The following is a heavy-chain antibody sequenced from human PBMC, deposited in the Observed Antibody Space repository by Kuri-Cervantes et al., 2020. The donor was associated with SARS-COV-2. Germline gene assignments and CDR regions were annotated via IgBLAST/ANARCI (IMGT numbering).Heavy chain of an antibody. CDR1: GYTFTGYY. D-gene: IGHD3-3*01. Sequence: ASVKVSCKASGYTFTGYYMHWVRQAPGQGLEWVGWINPNSGSTNYAQKFQGRVTMTRDTSISTTYMELSRLRSDDTAVYYCARGYAIFGVVGYFYLWGRGTLVTVSS. CDR3: ARGYAIFGVVGYFYL. V-gene: IGHV1-2*02. CDR2: INPNSGST. J-gene: IGHJ2*01.